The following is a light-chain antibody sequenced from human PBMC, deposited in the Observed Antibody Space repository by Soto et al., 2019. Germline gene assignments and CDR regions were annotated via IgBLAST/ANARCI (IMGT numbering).Light chain of an antibody. J-gene: IGKJ4*01. CDR1: QSVSRY. CDR3: QQYNKWPPLT. V-gene: IGKV3-11*01. CDR2: GVS. Sequence: EVVLTQSPATLSLSPGETATLSCRTSQSVSRYLAWYQQKPGQAPRLLIYGVSNRATGIPARFSGSGSGTDFTLTISSLQSEDFAVYYCQQYNKWPPLTFGGGTKVDIK.